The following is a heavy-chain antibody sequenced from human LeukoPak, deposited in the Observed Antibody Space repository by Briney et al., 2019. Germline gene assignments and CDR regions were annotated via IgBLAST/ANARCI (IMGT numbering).Heavy chain of an antibody. V-gene: IGHV4-59*08. CDR1: DGSISSDY. CDR2: IYYSGST. D-gene: IGHD2-21*02. J-gene: IGHJ1*01. Sequence: SETLSLTCTVPDGSISSDYWSWIRQPPGKGLEWIGHIYYSGSTNYNPSLNSRVTISVDTSKNQFSLKLSSVTAADTAVYYCAKWTNCGGDCYWLQHWGQGTLVTVSS. CDR3: AKWTNCGGDCYWLQH.